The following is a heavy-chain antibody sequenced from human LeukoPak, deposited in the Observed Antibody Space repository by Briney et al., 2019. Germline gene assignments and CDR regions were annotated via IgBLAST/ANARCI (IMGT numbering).Heavy chain of an antibody. CDR1: GYSFTSYW. D-gene: IGHD5-24*01. Sequence: GESLKISCKGSGYSFTSYWIGWVRQMPGKGLEWMGIIYPGDSDTRYYPSFQGQVSISADKSISTAYLQWSSLKASDTAMYYCARHNRDDYHRNLDYWGQGTLVTVSS. CDR3: ARHNRDDYHRNLDY. CDR2: IYPGDSDT. V-gene: IGHV5-51*01. J-gene: IGHJ4*02.